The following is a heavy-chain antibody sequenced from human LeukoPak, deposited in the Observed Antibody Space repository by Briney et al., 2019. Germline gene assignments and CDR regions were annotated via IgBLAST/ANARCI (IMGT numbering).Heavy chain of an antibody. CDR2: INHSGST. Sequence: SETLSLTCAVYGGSFSGYYWSWIRQPPGKGLEWIGEINHSGSTSYNPSLKSRVTISVDTSKNQFSLKLSSVTAADTAVYYCARLRYCSSTSCLPKGAFDIWGQGTMVTVSS. V-gene: IGHV4-34*01. CDR3: ARLRYCSSTSCLPKGAFDI. CDR1: GGSFSGYY. D-gene: IGHD2-2*01. J-gene: IGHJ3*02.